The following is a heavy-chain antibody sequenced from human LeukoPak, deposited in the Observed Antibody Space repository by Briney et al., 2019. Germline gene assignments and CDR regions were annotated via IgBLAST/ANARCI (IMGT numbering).Heavy chain of an antibody. CDR3: AWPIVVNYYYYGMDV. Sequence: ASVKVSCKASGGTFSSYAISWVRQAPGQGLEWMGRIIPILGIANYAQKFQGRVTITADKSTSTAYMELSSLRSEDTAVCYCAWPIVVNYYYYGMDVWGQGTTVTVSS. D-gene: IGHD2-21*01. J-gene: IGHJ6*02. CDR1: GGTFSSYA. V-gene: IGHV1-69*04. CDR2: IIPILGIA.